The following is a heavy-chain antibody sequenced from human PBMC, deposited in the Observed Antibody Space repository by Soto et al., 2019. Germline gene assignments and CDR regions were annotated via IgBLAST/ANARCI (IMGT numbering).Heavy chain of an antibody. CDR3: ARDLVAVPGTTWFDP. CDR2: ISAYNGNT. V-gene: IGHV1-18*01. CDR1: GYTFTSYG. Sequence: ASVKVSCKASGYTFTSYGISWVRQAPGQGLEWMGWISAYNGNTNYAQKLQGRVTMTTDTSTSTAYMELRSLRSDDTAVYYCARDLVAVPGTTWFDPWGQGTLVTVSS. D-gene: IGHD6-19*01. J-gene: IGHJ5*02.